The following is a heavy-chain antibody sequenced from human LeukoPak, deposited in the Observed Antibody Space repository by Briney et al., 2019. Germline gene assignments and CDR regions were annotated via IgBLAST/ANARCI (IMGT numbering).Heavy chain of an antibody. Sequence: SETLSLTCAVSGGSISNSNWWSWVRQPPGKGLEWIGYIYHSGSTYYNPSLKSRVTISVDRSKNQFSLKLSSVTAADTAVYYCARAVVPSLFDYWGQGTLVTVSS. CDR3: ARAVVPSLFDY. CDR2: IYHSGST. D-gene: IGHD4-23*01. V-gene: IGHV4-4*02. J-gene: IGHJ4*02. CDR1: GGSISNSNW.